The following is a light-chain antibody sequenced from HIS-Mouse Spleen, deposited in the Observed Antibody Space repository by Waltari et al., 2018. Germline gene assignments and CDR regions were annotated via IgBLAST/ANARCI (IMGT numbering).Light chain of an antibody. V-gene: IGLV2-23*01. CDR3: CSYAGSSTFVV. J-gene: IGLJ2*01. CDR1: SSDVGRSNL. Sequence: QSALTQPASVSGSPGQSITIPCTGTSSDVGRSNLVSWYQQHPGKAPKLMIYEGSKRHSRVSNRFSGSKSGNTASLTISGLQAEDEADYYCCSYAGSSTFVVFGGGTKLTVL. CDR2: EGS.